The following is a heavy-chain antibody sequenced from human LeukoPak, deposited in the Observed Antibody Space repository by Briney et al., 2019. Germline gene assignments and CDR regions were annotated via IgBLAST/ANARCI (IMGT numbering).Heavy chain of an antibody. Sequence: SETLSLTCAVYGGSFSGYYWSWIRQPPGKGLEWIGEINHSGSTNYNPSLKSRVTISVDTSKNQFSLKLSSVTAADTAVHYCARTIYYYDSSGYQWYFDYWGQGTLVTVSS. CDR2: INHSGST. CDR3: ARTIYYYDSSGYQWYFDY. D-gene: IGHD3-22*01. J-gene: IGHJ4*02. CDR1: GGSFSGYY. V-gene: IGHV4-34*01.